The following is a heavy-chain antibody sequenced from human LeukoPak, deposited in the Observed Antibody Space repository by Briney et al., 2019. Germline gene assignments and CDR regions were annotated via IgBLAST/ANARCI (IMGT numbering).Heavy chain of an antibody. J-gene: IGHJ3*02. CDR2: INHSGST. CDR1: GGSFSGYY. D-gene: IGHD5-18*01. Sequence: SETLSLTCAVYGGSFSGYYWSWIRQPPGKGLEWIGEINHSGSTNYNPSLKSRVTISVDTSKNQFSLKLSSVTAADTAVYYCARGLWLQGDAFDIWGQGTMVTVSS. V-gene: IGHV4-34*01. CDR3: ARGLWLQGDAFDI.